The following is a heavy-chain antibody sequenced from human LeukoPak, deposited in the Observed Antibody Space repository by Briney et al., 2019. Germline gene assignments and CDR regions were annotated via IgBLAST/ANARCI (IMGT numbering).Heavy chain of an antibody. Sequence: PGGSLRLSCAASGLTFSSYAMHWVRQAPGKGLEWVAVISYDGSNKYYADSVKGRFTISRDNSKNTLYLQMNSLRAEDTAVYYCARDHSPQCSGGSCFTTYYYYYMDVWGKGTTVTVSS. J-gene: IGHJ6*03. V-gene: IGHV3-30*04. CDR3: ARDHSPQCSGGSCFTTYYYYYMDV. D-gene: IGHD2-15*01. CDR2: ISYDGSNK. CDR1: GLTFSSYA.